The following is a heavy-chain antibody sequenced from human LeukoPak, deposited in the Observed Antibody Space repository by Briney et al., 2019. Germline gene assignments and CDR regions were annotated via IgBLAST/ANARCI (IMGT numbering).Heavy chain of an antibody. D-gene: IGHD6-13*01. CDR3: AKDQWYSSSWDYGIDV. CDR2: LRGNDET. J-gene: IGHJ6*02. V-gene: IGHV3-23*01. Sequence: PGGSLRLSCAASGFSFRNYAISWVRQAPARGPEWVASLRGNDETFYADSVKGRFTLSRDDSRNTVYLQLNNLRVEDTAVYYCAKDQWYSSSWDYGIDVWGQGTTVTVSS. CDR1: GFSFRNYA.